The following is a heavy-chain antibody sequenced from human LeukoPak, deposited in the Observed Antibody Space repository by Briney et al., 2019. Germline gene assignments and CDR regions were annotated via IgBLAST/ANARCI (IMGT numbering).Heavy chain of an antibody. CDR2: ISSDGGST. Sequence: GGSLRHSCSASGSTFSDFSMHWVRQPPGKGLEYVSAISSDGGSTYYAYSVNGRFTISRDNSKNTLYLQMSSLRVDDTAMYYCVKDWTIAVFDSWGQGTLVTVSS. D-gene: IGHD6-19*01. J-gene: IGHJ4*02. CDR1: GSTFSDFS. CDR3: VKDWTIAVFDS. V-gene: IGHV3-64D*09.